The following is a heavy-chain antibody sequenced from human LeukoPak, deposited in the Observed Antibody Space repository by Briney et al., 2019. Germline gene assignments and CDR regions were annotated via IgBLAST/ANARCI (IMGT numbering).Heavy chain of an antibody. CDR1: GGSISSYY. J-gene: IGHJ6*03. CDR3: ARTTEGGYTYNYFYYYYMDV. D-gene: IGHD5-18*01. V-gene: IGHV4-59*01. Sequence: SETLSLTCTVAGGSISSYYRSWVRQPPGKGLEWLGYTYYSGSTNYNPSLKSRETISVNTSKNQFTLKRSAVDAADTAVYYCARTTEGGYTYNYFYYYYMDVWGKGTTVTISS. CDR2: TYYSGST.